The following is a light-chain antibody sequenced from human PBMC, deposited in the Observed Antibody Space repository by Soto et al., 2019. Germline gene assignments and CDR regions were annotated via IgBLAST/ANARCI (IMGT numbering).Light chain of an antibody. J-gene: IGLJ3*02. CDR2: SNN. V-gene: IGLV1-44*01. CDR1: SSNFGGNT. Sequence: QSVLTQPPSASGTPGQRVIISCSGSSSNFGGNTANWYQQFPGTAPKVLIYSNNQRPSGVPDRFSGSKSGTSASLAISGLQSEDEADYYCAAWDDSLNGWVFGGGTQLIVL. CDR3: AAWDDSLNGWV.